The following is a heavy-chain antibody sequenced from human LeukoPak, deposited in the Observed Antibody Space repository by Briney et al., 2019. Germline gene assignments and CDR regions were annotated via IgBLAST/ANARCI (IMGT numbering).Heavy chain of an antibody. J-gene: IGHJ3*02. CDR1: GGSISSSY. CDR2: IYYSGST. D-gene: IGHD2-15*01. CDR3: ARIYCSGGSCYLGAFDI. Sequence: SETLSLTCTVSGGSISSSYWGWIRQPPGKGLEWIGYIYYSGSTNYNPSLESRVTISLDTSKTRFSLKLKSVTDADTAMYYCARIYCSGGSCYLGAFDIWGQGTMVTVSS. V-gene: IGHV4-59*01.